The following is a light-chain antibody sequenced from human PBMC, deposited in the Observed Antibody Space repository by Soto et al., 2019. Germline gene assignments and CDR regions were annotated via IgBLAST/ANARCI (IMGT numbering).Light chain of an antibody. Sequence: QSVLTQPASVSGSPGQSIAISCTGTSVDVGGFEYVSWYQQHPGKAPKLMIYDVNNRPSGVSNRFSGSKSGNTASLTISGLQAEDEADYFCSSYTSSNTYVFGTGTKVTVL. CDR3: SSYTSSNTYV. J-gene: IGLJ1*01. V-gene: IGLV2-14*03. CDR2: DVN. CDR1: SVDVGGFEY.